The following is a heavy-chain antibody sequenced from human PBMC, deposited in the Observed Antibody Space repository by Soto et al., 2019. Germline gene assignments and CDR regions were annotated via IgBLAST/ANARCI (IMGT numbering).Heavy chain of an antibody. Sequence: QVQLQESGTGLVKPSQTLSPTCTVSGGSISSGGYYWSWIRQHPGKGLEWIGYIYYSGSTYYNPSLKSRVTIALDTSKNQFSLKLSSVTAADTAVYYGARGRRFLEYYYYGMDFWGQGTTVTVSS. V-gene: IGHV4-31*03. J-gene: IGHJ6*02. CDR3: ARGRRFLEYYYYGMDF. CDR2: IYYSGST. D-gene: IGHD3-3*01. CDR1: GGSISSGGYY.